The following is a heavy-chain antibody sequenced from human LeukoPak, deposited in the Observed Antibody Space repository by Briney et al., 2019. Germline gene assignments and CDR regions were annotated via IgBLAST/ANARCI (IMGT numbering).Heavy chain of an antibody. CDR3: ARHSSGQGYFDY. D-gene: IGHD6-19*01. Sequence: SETLSLTCTVSGGSISSSSYYWGWIRQPPGKGLEWIGSIYYSGSTYYNPSLKSRATISVDTSKNQFSLKLSSVTAADTAVYYCARHSSGQGYFDYWGQGTLVTVSS. V-gene: IGHV4-39*01. CDR2: IYYSGST. J-gene: IGHJ4*02. CDR1: GGSISSSSYY.